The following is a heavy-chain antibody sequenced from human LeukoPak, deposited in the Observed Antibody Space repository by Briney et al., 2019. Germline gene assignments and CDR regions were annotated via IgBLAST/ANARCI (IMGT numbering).Heavy chain of an antibody. J-gene: IGHJ4*02. CDR3: ARPTVTTNRYFDY. D-gene: IGHD4-17*01. CDR1: GYTFTSYA. CDR2: INAGNGNT. V-gene: IGHV1-3*01. Sequence: ASVEVSCKASGYTFTSYAMHWVRQAPGQRLEWMGWINAGNGNTKYSQKFQGRVTVTRDTSASTAYMELSSLRSEDTAVYYCARPTVTTNRYFDYWGQGTLVTVSS.